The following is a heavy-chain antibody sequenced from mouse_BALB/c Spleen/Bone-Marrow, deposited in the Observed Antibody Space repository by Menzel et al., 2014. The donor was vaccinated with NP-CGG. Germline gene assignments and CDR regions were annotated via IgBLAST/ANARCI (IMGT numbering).Heavy chain of an antibody. CDR3: ERCVCHSNYGCTIAY. Sequence: EVKLVESGGGLVQPGGSRKLSCVVSGFTFSSFGIHWVRQAPEKGLEWVAYLSNGSSTIYYADTVKGRFTISTENPENALFLQMTSLRTEETAMYYCERCVCHSNYGCTIAYWGQGTSVTVAS. J-gene: IGHJ4*01. CDR2: LSNGSSTI. CDR1: GFTFSSFG. D-gene: IGHD2-5*01. V-gene: IGHV5-17*02.